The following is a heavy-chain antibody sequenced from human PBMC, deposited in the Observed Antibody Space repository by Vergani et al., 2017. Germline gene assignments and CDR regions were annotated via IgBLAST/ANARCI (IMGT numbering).Heavy chain of an antibody. CDR2: ITPFNGNT. CDR3: ALAESSTSSINSVCITPEAGSWFDP. V-gene: IGHV1-45*02. Sequence: QMQLVQSGAEVKKTGSSVKVSCKASGYTFTYRYLHWVRQAPGQALEWMGWITPFNGNTNYAQKFQDRVTITRDRSMSTAYMELSSLGSKDTSMYYCALAESSTSSINSVCITPEAGSWFDPWGQGTLVTVSS. CDR1: GYTFTYRY. D-gene: IGHD2-2*01. J-gene: IGHJ5*02.